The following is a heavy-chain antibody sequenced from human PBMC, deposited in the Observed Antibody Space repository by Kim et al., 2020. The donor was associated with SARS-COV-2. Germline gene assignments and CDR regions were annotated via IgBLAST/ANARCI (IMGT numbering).Heavy chain of an antibody. D-gene: IGHD2-15*01. CDR3: ARQEINCSDGSCYSEFDY. V-gene: IGHV5-10-1*01. J-gene: IGHJ4*02. CDR2: IDPSDSYT. CDR1: GYSFTSYW. Sequence: GESLKISCKGSGYSFTSYWISWVRQMPGKGLEWMGRIDPSDSYTNYSPSFQGHVTISADKSISTAYLQWSSLKASDTAMYYCARQEINCSDGSCYSEFDYWGQGTLVTVSS.